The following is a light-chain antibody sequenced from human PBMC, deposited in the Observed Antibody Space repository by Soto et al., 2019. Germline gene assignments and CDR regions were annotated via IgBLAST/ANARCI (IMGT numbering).Light chain of an antibody. CDR2: EVN. CDR3: SSYVATKSHV. V-gene: IGLV2-8*01. J-gene: IGLJ1*01. Sequence: QSALTQPPSASGSPGQSVTISCTGTSSVVGGYNYVSWYQQYPGKAPQLVIYEVNKRPSGVPDRFSGSKSGNTASLTVFGLQAEDEADYYCSSYVATKSHVFGPVTNVTV. CDR1: SSVVGGYNY.